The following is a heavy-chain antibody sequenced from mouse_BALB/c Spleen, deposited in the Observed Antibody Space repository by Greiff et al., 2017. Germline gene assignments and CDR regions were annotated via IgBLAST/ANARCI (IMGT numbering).Heavy chain of an antibody. V-gene: IGHV1-15*01. CDR1: GYTFTDYE. D-gene: IGHD4-1*01. CDR2: IDPETGGT. CDR3: TRSGTRWYFDV. Sequence: VQLKESGAELVRPGASVTLSCKASGYTFTDYEMHWVKQTPVHGLEWIGAIDPETGGTAYNQKFKGKATLTADKSSSTAYMELRSLTSEDSAVYYCTRSGTRWYFDVWGAGTTVTVSS. J-gene: IGHJ1*01.